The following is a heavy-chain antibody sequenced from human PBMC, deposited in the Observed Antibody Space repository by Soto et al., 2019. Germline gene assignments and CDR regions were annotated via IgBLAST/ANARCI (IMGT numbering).Heavy chain of an antibody. J-gene: IGHJ6*02. CDR3: AKNLGQSGYYYGMDV. V-gene: IGHV3-30*18. Sequence: PGGSLRLSCAASGFTFSSYGMHWVRQAPGKGLEWVAVISYDGSNKYYADSVKGRFTISRDNSKNTLYLQMNSLRAEDTAVYYCAKNLGQSGYYYGMDVWGQGTTVTVSS. CDR2: ISYDGSNK. CDR1: GFTFSSYG.